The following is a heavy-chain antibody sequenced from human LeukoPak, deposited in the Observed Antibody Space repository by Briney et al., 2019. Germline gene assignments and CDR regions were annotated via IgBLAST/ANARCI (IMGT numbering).Heavy chain of an antibody. J-gene: IGHJ5*02. CDR3: ARVAITGVLRWFDP. CDR1: GGSISSYY. D-gene: IGHD1-20*01. V-gene: IGHV4-59*01. Sequence: SETLSLTCTVSGGSISSYYWSWIRQPAGQGLEWIGYIYYSGSTNYNPSLKSRVTISVDTPKNQFSLKLSSVTAADTAVYYCARVAITGVLRWFDPWGQGTLVTVSS. CDR2: IYYSGST.